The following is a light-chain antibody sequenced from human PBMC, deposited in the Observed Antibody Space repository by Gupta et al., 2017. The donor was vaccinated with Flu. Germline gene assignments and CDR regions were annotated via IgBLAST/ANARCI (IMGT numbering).Light chain of an antibody. CDR3: QQCKNDPLT. V-gene: IGKV1-9*01. CDR2: AAS. J-gene: IGKJ4*01. Sequence: LHFPQTPSLLSASVGDRVTITSRAGEGIGDFLAWYQQKPGKAPKLLIFAASTLERGVPSRFSGSGSGTEFTLTINNLQPEDIATYYCQQCKNDPLTFGGGTKLEV. CDR1: EGIGDF.